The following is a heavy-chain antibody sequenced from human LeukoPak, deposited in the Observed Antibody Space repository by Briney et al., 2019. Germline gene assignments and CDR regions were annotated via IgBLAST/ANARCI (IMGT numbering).Heavy chain of an antibody. Sequence: ASVKVFCKASGYTFTSYDINWVRQATGQGLEWMGWMNPNSGNTGYAQKFQGRVTMTRNTSISTAYMELSSLRSEDTAVYYCASGGARRYSGYGGYWGQGTLVTVFS. D-gene: IGHD5-12*01. CDR1: GYTFTSYD. V-gene: IGHV1-8*01. J-gene: IGHJ4*02. CDR2: MNPNSGNT. CDR3: ASGGARRYSGYGGY.